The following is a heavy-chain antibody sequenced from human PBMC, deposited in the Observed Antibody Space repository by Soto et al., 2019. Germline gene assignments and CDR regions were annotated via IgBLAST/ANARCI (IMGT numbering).Heavy chain of an antibody. CDR2: IYYSGST. V-gene: IGHV4-31*03. Sequence: SETLSLTCTVSGGSISSGGYYWSWIRQHPGKGLEWIGYIYYSGSTYYNPSLKSRVTISVDTSKNHFSLKLSSVTAADTAVYYCARVQRDSGTYYYYYGMDVWGQGTTVTVSS. J-gene: IGHJ6*02. CDR1: GGSISSGGYY. D-gene: IGHD1-26*01. CDR3: ARVQRDSGTYYYYYGMDV.